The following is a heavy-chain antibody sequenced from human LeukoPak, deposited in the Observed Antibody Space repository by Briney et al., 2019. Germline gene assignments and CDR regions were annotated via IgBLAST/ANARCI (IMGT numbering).Heavy chain of an antibody. J-gene: IGHJ5*02. CDR1: GGSISSGSYY. CDR2: IYTSGST. V-gene: IGHV4-61*02. D-gene: IGHD3-10*01. Sequence: PSETLSLTCTVSGGSISSGSYYWSWIRQPAGKGLEWIGRIYTSGSTNYNPSLKSRVTISVDTSKNQFSLKLSSVTAADTAVYYCARHENRVTLNWFDPWGQGTLVTVSS. CDR3: ARHENRVTLNWFDP.